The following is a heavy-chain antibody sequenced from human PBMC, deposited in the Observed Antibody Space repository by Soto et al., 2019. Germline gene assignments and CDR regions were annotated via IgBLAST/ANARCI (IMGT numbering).Heavy chain of an antibody. CDR3: PRASYSYASSGYYHY. V-gene: IGHV4-30-4*01. CDR1: GGSISSGDYY. D-gene: IGHD3-22*01. J-gene: IGHJ4*02. Sequence: SETLSLTCTVSGGSISSGDYYWSWIRQPPGKGLEWIGYIYYSGSTYYNPSLRSRVTISGDASKNQFSLKLSSVTAADTAGYSSPRASYSYASSGYYHYCRQGTLVTASS. CDR2: IYYSGST.